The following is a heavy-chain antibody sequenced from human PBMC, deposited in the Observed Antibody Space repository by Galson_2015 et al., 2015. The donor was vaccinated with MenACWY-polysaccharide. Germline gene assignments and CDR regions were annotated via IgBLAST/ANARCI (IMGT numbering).Heavy chain of an antibody. CDR2: IGGYNGNT. CDR1: GYNFNTFA. J-gene: IGHJ6*02. D-gene: IGHD1-1*01. V-gene: IGHV1-18*01. Sequence: SVKVSCKASGYNFNTFAITWVRQAPGQGLEWMGWIGGYNGNTNYAHQLQGRVIMTTDTSTSTAYMELRGLRSDDTAVYYCARLAWPGAQSSDYYDGSDVWSQGTAVTVSS. CDR3: ARLAWPGAQSSDYYDGSDV.